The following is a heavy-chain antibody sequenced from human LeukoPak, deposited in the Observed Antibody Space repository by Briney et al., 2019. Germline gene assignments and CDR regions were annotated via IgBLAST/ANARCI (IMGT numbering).Heavy chain of an antibody. D-gene: IGHD3-22*01. CDR3: ARAFLVYSSGYPGALDY. CDR2: ISAYNGNT. J-gene: IGHJ4*02. Sequence: ASVKVSCKASGYTFTSYGISWVRQAPGQGLEWMGRISAYNGNTNYAQKFQGRITMTRDTSTSTAYMELSSLRSEDTAVYYCARAFLVYSSGYPGALDYWGQGTLVTVSS. CDR1: GYTFTSYG. V-gene: IGHV1-18*01.